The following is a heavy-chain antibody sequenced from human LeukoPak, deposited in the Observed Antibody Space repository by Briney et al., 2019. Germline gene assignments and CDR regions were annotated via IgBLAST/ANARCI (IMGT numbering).Heavy chain of an antibody. J-gene: IGHJ3*02. CDR1: GVSISSGRKY. CDR2: ISSSRST. CDR3: ARSDGYGLVGI. V-gene: IGHV4-39*07. Sequence: PAETLSLTCRVSGVSISSGRKYWGWIAHPPGKTLEWIGSISSSRSTYYNSSLKSRVIILIDTAKNPFSLNLSSVTAADTAVYYCARSDGYGLVGIWGQGTMVTVSS. D-gene: IGHD3-10*01.